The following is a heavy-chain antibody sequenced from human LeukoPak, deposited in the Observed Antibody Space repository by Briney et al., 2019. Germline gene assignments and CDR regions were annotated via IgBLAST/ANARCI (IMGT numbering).Heavy chain of an antibody. Sequence: PSETLSLTCAVYGGSFSGYYWSWIRQPPGKGLEWIGEINHSGSTNYNPSLKSRVTISVDTSKNQFSLKLSSVTAADTAVYYCAREVTEDGSDYWGQGTLVTVSS. CDR2: INHSGST. J-gene: IGHJ4*02. CDR3: AREVTEDGSDY. D-gene: IGHD4-23*01. CDR1: GGSFSGYY. V-gene: IGHV4-34*01.